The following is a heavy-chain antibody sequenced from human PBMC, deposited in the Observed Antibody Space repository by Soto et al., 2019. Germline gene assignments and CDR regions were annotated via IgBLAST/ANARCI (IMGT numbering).Heavy chain of an antibody. CDR2: IYSGGST. Sequence: PGGSLRLSCAASGFTVSSNYMSWVRQAPGKGLEWVSVIYSGGSTYYADSVKGRFTISRDNSKNTLYLQMNSLRAEDTAVYYCAREDYYDFWNWFDPWGQGTLVTVSS. J-gene: IGHJ5*02. D-gene: IGHD3-3*01. CDR1: GFTVSSNY. CDR3: AREDYYDFWNWFDP. V-gene: IGHV3-66*01.